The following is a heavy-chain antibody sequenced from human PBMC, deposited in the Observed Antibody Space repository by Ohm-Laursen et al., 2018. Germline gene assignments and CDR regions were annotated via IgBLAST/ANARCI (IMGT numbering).Heavy chain of an antibody. CDR3: ARSRRDGYIYFDY. CDR1: GDSISSYY. J-gene: IGHJ4*02. CDR2: IYKSGST. Sequence: GTLSLTCTVSGDSISSYYWSWIRQPPGKGLEWIGYIYKSGSTNYSPSLKSRVTISADTSKNQISLKLSSVTAADTAVYYCARSRRDGYIYFDYWGQGTLVTVSS. D-gene: IGHD5-24*01. V-gene: IGHV4-59*01.